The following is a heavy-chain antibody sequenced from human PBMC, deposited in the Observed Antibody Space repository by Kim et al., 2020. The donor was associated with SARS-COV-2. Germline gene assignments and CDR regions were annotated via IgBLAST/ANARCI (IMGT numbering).Heavy chain of an antibody. D-gene: IGHD3-22*01. CDR3: ARMHGSSGYYYGDQTDNWFDP. CDR1: GGSISSYY. CDR2: IYYSGST. J-gene: IGHJ5*02. V-gene: IGHV4-59*01. Sequence: SQTLSLTCTVSGGSISSYYWSWIRQPPGKGLEWVGYIYYSGSTNYNPSLKSRVTISVDTSKNRFSLKLSSVTAADTAVYYCARMHGSSGYYYGDQTDNWFDPWGQGTLVTVSS.